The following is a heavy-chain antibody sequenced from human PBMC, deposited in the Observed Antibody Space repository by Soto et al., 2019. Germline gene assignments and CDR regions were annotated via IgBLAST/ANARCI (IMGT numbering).Heavy chain of an antibody. CDR2: ITSSGGNA. Sequence: GSVRLSCADSGFSFKDYYMTWMRQTPEKGLEWISTITSSGGNAYYAASVKGRVTISRDNAHNSLYLQMSGLRAEDTALYYCARDMYSKYENYFDLWGQGTQFSVSS. CDR3: ARDMYSKYENYFDL. CDR1: GFSFKDYY. V-gene: IGHV3-11*01. D-gene: IGHD2-21*01. J-gene: IGHJ5*02.